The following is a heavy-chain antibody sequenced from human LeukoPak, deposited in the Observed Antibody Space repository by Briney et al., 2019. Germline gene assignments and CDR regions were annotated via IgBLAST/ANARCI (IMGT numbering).Heavy chain of an antibody. Sequence: GGSLRLSCEGSGYPLSNFAMSWIRQGPGKGLEWVADISGSDGTTCYADSVKGRFTISRDNSQNMLYLQVNSLRVEDTAVYYCAKHRLSVLGRGDHWGQGLLVTVSP. V-gene: IGHV3-23*01. CDR3: AKHRLSVLGRGDH. CDR1: GYPLSNFA. D-gene: IGHD2-21*01. J-gene: IGHJ4*02. CDR2: ISGSDGTT.